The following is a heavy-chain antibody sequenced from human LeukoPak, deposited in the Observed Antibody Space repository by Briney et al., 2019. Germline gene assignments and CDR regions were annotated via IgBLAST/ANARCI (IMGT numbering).Heavy chain of an antibody. V-gene: IGHV4-59*08. CDR1: GGSISNYY. J-gene: IGHJ4*02. D-gene: IGHD3-22*01. Sequence: SETLSLTCTVSGGSISNYYWGWIRQAPGKGLEWIGSIYYSGNTNYNPSLKSRVTISGDTSKNQFSLRLSSVTAADTAVYYCARASYSYDINGWVPFDYWGQGTLVTVSS. CDR2: IYYSGNT. CDR3: ARASYSYDINGWVPFDY.